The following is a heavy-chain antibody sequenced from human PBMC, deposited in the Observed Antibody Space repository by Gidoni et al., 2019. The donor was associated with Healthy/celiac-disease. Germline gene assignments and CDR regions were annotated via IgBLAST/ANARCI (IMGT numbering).Heavy chain of an antibody. Sequence: EVQLVESGGGLVQPGRSLRLSCAASGFTFDDYAMHWVRQAPGKGLEWVSGISWTSGSIGYADSVKGRFTISRDNAKNSLYLQMNSLRAEDTALYYCAKAPSSSWFLYYFDYWGQGTLVTVSS. CDR3: AKAPSSSWFLYYFDY. CDR2: ISWTSGSI. CDR1: GFTFDDYA. J-gene: IGHJ4*02. V-gene: IGHV3-9*01. D-gene: IGHD6-13*01.